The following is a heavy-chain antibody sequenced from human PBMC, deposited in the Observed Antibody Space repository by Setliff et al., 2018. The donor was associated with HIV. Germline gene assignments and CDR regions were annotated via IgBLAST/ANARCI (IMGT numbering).Heavy chain of an antibody. J-gene: IGHJ4*02. CDR2: YYYSGNT. CDR1: GGSINTYY. Sequence: SETLSLTCTVSGGSINTYYWTWIRQSPGKGLEWIGDYYYSGNTYYNPSLKSRVTISVDTSKNQFSLKLSSVTAADTAVYYCASSRRRTFDYWGQGTLVTVSS. CDR3: ASSRRRTFDY. V-gene: IGHV4-59*12.